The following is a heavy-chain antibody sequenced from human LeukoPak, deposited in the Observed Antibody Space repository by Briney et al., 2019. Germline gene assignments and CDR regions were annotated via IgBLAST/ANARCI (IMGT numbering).Heavy chain of an antibody. D-gene: IGHD3-22*01. J-gene: IGHJ1*01. CDR1: GGSFSGYY. CDR3: ATYYYDSSGYRRGPYAEYFQH. CDR2: INHSGST. Sequence: PSETLSLTCAVYGGSFSGYYWSWIRQPPGKGLEWIGEINHSGSTNYNPSLKSRVTISVDTSKNQFSLKLSSVTAADTAVYYCATYYYDSSGYRRGPYAEYFQHWGQGTLVTVSS. V-gene: IGHV4-34*01.